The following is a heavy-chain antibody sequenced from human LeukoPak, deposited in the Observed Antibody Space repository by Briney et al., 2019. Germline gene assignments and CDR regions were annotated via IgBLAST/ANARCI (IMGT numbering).Heavy chain of an antibody. CDR3: AKVGQKWIYSWFDP. V-gene: IGHV3-23*01. J-gene: IGHJ5*02. D-gene: IGHD5-12*01. CDR1: GFTFSSYA. CDR2: ISGSGGST. Sequence: QPGGSLRLSCAASGFTFSSYAMSWVRQAPGRGLEWVSAISGSGGSTYYADSVKGRFTISRDNSKNTLYLQMNSLRAEDTAVYYCAKVGQKWIYSWFDPWGQGTLVTVSS.